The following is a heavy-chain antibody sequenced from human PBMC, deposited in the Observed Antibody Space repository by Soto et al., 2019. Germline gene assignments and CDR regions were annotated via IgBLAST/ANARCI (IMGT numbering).Heavy chain of an antibody. D-gene: IGHD5-12*01. CDR2: IYHSGRT. CDR3: ARVQRGYSGYERFDY. Sequence: QLQLQESGSGLVKPSQTLSLTCAVSGGSISSGGYSWSWIRQPPGKGLEWIGYIYHSGRTYYNPSLKRRVTISVDRSKNQFSLKLSSVTAADTAVYYCARVQRGYSGYERFDYWGQGTLVTVSS. V-gene: IGHV4-30-2*01. CDR1: GGSISSGGYS. J-gene: IGHJ4*02.